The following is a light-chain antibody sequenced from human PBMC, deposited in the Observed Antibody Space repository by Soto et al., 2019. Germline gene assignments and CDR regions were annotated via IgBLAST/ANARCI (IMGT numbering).Light chain of an antibody. V-gene: IGLV1-51*01. CDR1: SSNIGNNY. Sequence: QSVLTQPPSVSAAPGQKVTISCSGSSSNIGNNYVSWYQQLPGTAPKLLIYDNNKRPSGIPDRFSGSKSGTSATLGITGLRTGDEADYYCGTWDSSLSAYVFGTGTEVTVL. CDR2: DNN. J-gene: IGLJ1*01. CDR3: GTWDSSLSAYV.